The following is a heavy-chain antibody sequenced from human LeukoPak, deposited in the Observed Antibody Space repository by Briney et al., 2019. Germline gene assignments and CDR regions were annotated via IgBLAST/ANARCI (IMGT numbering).Heavy chain of an antibody. J-gene: IGHJ4*02. V-gene: IGHV6-1*01. Sequence: SQTLSLTCAISGDSFSSNSATGDWIRQSPSRGLEWLVRTYYRSKWYNDYAVSVKSRVTVNPDTSKHQFSLQLHSVTHEATAVYYCAREGSDGYLFDYWGQGSLVIVSS. D-gene: IGHD3-16*01. CDR3: AREGSDGYLFDY. CDR2: TYYRSKWYN. CDR1: GDSFSSNSAT.